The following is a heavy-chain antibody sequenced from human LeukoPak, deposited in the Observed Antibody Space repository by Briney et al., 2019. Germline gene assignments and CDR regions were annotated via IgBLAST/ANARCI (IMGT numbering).Heavy chain of an antibody. CDR3: ARERMYSGSGSTYPYYDY. D-gene: IGHD3-10*01. V-gene: IGHV3-7*01. J-gene: IGHJ4*02. CDR2: IKPDGSEK. Sequence: GGSLRLSCAASGFTFSSYWMSWVRQSPGKGLEWVADIKPDGSEKYFMDSVKGRFTISRDNAKNALYLEMNSLRAEDTAEYFCARERMYSGSGSTYPYYDYWGQGTLVTVSS. CDR1: GFTFSSYW.